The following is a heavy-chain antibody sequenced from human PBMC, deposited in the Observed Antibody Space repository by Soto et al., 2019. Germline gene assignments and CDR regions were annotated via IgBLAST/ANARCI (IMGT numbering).Heavy chain of an antibody. V-gene: IGHV4-39*01. D-gene: IGHD6-13*01. CDR2: MHYGGST. CDR1: GGSFRSSDYY. CDR3: ARPGYSSSWYWFDA. Sequence: SETLSLTCTVSGGSFRSSDYYWGWIRQPPNKGLEWIGSMHYGGSTFYNPSLKSRVSISVDTAKNQFSLRLTSVTAADTAAYYCARPGYSSSWYWFDAWGQGILVTVSS. J-gene: IGHJ5*02.